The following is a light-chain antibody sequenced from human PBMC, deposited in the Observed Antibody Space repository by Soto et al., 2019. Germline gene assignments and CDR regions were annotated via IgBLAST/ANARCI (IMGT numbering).Light chain of an antibody. CDR1: SSNIGNNY. J-gene: IGLJ2*01. Sequence: QSVLTQPPSVSAAPGQKVTISCSGSSSNIGNNYVSWYQQLPGTAPKLLIYDNNKRPSGIPDRFSGSKSGTSATLGITGLRTGDEADYYCGTWDSRLSAVVFGGGTKLNVL. CDR2: DNN. CDR3: GTWDSRLSAVV. V-gene: IGLV1-51*01.